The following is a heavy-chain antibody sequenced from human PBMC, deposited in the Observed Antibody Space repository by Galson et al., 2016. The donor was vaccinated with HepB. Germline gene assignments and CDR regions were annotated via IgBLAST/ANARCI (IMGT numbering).Heavy chain of an antibody. CDR1: GGSISSYF. Sequence: SETLSLTCTISGGSISSYFWSWIRQTPGKGLAWIGCIYKSGSTNYGPSLNSRVTLSVDTSKNQFSLKLGSVTAADTAVYYCARGVTGTPYFDFWGQGALVTVSS. CDR2: IYKSGST. D-gene: IGHD2-21*02. V-gene: IGHV4-59*01. J-gene: IGHJ4*02. CDR3: ARGVTGTPYFDF.